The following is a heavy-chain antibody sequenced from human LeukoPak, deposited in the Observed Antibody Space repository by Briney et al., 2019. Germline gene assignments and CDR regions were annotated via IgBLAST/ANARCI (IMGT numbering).Heavy chain of an antibody. Sequence: SETLSLTCTVSGGSLSSYYWSWIRQPPGKGLEWIGYIYYSGCTNYNPSLKSRVTISVDTSKNQFSLKLSSVTAADTAVYYCARDQLQLGWFDPWGQGTLVTVSS. CDR1: GGSLSSYY. CDR3: ARDQLQLGWFDP. J-gene: IGHJ5*02. V-gene: IGHV4-59*01. CDR2: IYYSGCT. D-gene: IGHD6-13*01.